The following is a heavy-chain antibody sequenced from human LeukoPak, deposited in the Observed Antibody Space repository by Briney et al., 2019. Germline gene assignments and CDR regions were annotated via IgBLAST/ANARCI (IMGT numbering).Heavy chain of an antibody. V-gene: IGHV3-21*01. CDR1: GFTFSSYS. Sequence: GGSLRLSCAASGFTFSSYSMNWVRQAPGKGLEWVSSISSSSSYIYYADSVKGRFTISRDNAKNSLYLQMNRLTAEDTAVYYRARGGGYYYDSSGYYVDYWGQGTLVTVSS. CDR3: ARGGGYYYDSSGYYVDY. D-gene: IGHD3-22*01. CDR2: ISSSSSYI. J-gene: IGHJ4*02.